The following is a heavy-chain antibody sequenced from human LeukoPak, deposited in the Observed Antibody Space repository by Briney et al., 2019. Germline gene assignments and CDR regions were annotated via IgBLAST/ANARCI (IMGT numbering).Heavy chain of an antibody. CDR2: ISGSSSYI. J-gene: IGHJ4*02. CDR3: ARVLGYSSSWYVFDY. V-gene: IGHV3-21*04. CDR1: GFTFSSYG. D-gene: IGHD6-13*01. Sequence: GGSLRLSCAASGFTFSSYGMNWVRQAPGKGLEWVSSISGSSSYIYYADSVKGRFTISRDNSKNTLYLQMNSLRAEDTAVYYCARVLGYSSSWYVFDYWGQGTLVTVSS.